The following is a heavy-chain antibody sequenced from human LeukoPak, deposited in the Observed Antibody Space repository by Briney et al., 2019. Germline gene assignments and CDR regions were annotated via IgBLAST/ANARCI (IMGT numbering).Heavy chain of an antibody. V-gene: IGHV3-74*01. CDR2: INSDGSYT. CDR1: GFTFSSHW. CDR3: ARDVGYGMDV. J-gene: IGHJ6*04. D-gene: IGHD2-15*01. Sequence: PGGSLRLSCAASGFTFSSHWMHWVRQAPGKGLVWVSHINSDGSYTSYADCVKGRFTISRDNAKNTLYLQMNSLRAEHTAVYYCARDVGYGMDVWGKGTTVTVSS.